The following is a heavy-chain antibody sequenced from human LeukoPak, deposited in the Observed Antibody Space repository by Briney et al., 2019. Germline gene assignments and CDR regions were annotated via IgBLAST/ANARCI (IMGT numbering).Heavy chain of an antibody. J-gene: IGHJ6*03. CDR3: ATGPGGGYYYYYMDV. CDR1: GYTLTELS. Sequence: GASVKVSCKVSGYTLTELSMHWVRQAPGKGLEWMGGFDPEDGETIYAQKFQGRVTMTEDTSTDTAYMELSSLRSEDTAVYYCATGPGGGYYYYYMDVWGKGTTVTVSS. V-gene: IGHV1-24*01. CDR2: FDPEDGET. D-gene: IGHD2-15*01.